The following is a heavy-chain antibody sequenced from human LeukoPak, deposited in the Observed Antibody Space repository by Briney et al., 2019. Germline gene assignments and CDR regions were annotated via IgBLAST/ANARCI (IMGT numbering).Heavy chain of an antibody. D-gene: IGHD3-10*01. J-gene: IGHJ4*02. Sequence: SETLSLTCTVSGASISSGAYHWSWIRQPPGKGLEWIGYSGSTNYNPSLNGRVTRSVDTSKNQLSLRLSSVTAADTAVYFCATYYAGRGGSGYWGQGTLVTVSS. V-gene: IGHV4-30-4*01. CDR3: ATYYAGRGGSGY. CDR1: GASISSGAYH. CDR2: SGST.